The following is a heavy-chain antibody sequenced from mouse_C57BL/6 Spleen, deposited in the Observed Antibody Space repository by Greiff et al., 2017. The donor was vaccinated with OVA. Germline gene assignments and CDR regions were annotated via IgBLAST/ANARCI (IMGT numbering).Heavy chain of an antibody. Sequence: QVQLQQPGAELVKPGASVKLSCKASGYTFTSYWMHWVKQRPGQGLEWIGMIHPNSGSTNYNEKFKSKATLTVDKSSSTAYMQLSSLTSEDSAVYYCARDGSNWYFDVWGTGTTVTVSS. D-gene: IGHD2-3*01. V-gene: IGHV1-64*01. CDR2: IHPNSGST. CDR3: ARDGSNWYFDV. CDR1: GYTFTSYW. J-gene: IGHJ1*03.